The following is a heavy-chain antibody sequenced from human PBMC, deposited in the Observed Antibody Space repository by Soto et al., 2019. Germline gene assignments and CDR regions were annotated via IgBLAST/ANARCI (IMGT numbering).Heavy chain of an antibody. CDR2: IIPIFGTA. Sequence: SVKVSCKASGGTFSSYAISWVRQAPGQGLEWMGGIIPIFGTANYAQKFQGRVTITADESTSTAYMELSSLRSEDTAVYYCARDKKGYSSSWYGASYVYWGQGTLVTVSS. D-gene: IGHD6-13*01. CDR1: GGTFSSYA. J-gene: IGHJ4*02. V-gene: IGHV1-69*13. CDR3: ARDKKGYSSSWYGASYVY.